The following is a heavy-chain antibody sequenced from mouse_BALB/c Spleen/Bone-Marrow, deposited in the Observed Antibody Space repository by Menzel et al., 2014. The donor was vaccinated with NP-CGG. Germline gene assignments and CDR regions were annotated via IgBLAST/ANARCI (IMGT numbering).Heavy chain of an antibody. CDR1: GFNIKDTY. CDR3: ARYRLGTYFDF. CDR2: IDPANGNA. J-gene: IGHJ2*01. V-gene: IGHV14-3*02. D-gene: IGHD2-14*01. Sequence: VQLQQSGAELVKPGASVKLSCTASGFNIKDTYMHWVKRRPEQGLEGIGRIDPANGNAKYDPKFQGKATITADTSSNTAYLQLSSLTSEDTAVYYCARYRLGTYFDFWGPGTTLSVSS.